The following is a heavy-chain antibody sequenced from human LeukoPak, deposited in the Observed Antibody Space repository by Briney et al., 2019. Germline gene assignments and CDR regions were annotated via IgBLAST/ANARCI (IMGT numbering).Heavy chain of an antibody. D-gene: IGHD3-10*01. CDR1: GYNFTNYA. Sequence: ASVTVSCKASGYNFTNYAIHWVRQAPGQRREWIGWINAGNGNTKYSQKVQGRVTITRDTSASTAYMELSSLRSEDTAVYYCAVISSVVRALTGESWGQGTQVTVSS. CDR2: INAGNGNT. V-gene: IGHV1-3*01. CDR3: AVISSVVRALTGES. J-gene: IGHJ5*02.